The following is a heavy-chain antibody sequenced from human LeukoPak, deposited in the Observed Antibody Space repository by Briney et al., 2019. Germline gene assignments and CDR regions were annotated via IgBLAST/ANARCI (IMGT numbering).Heavy chain of an antibody. CDR2: INPNSGGT. D-gene: IGHD5-12*01. CDR3: ARAGYSGYDWGESWFDP. CDR1: GYTLTELS. J-gene: IGHJ5*02. V-gene: IGHV1-2*02. Sequence: GASVKVSCKVSGYTLTELSMHWVRQAPGQGLEWMGWINPNSGGTNYAQKFQGRVTMTRDTSISTAYMELSRLRSDDTAVYYCARAGYSGYDWGESWFDPWGQGTLVTVSS.